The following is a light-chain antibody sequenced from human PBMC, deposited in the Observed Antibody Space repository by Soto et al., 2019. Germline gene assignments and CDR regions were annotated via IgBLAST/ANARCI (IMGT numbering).Light chain of an antibody. CDR1: QSISSSY. CDR2: GAF. CDR3: QPFGSLVT. J-gene: IGKJ4*01. V-gene: IGKV3-20*01. Sequence: EIVLTQFPDTLYLSPGERATLSCRASQSISSSYLAWYQQKPGQAPRLLIYGAFSRATGIPDSFSGSGSGTDFTLTISRLEPEDFALYLCQPFGSLVTFGGGTKVEI.